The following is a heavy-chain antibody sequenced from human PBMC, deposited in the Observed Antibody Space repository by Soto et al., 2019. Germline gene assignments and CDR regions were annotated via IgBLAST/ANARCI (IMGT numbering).Heavy chain of an antibody. CDR1: GFIFSSYA. V-gene: IGHV3-30-3*01. J-gene: IGHJ5*02. D-gene: IGHD4-17*01. CDR3: TRADLTVTLSVFDP. Sequence: QVQLVESGGGVVQPGRSLRLSCAASGFIFSSYAMHWVRQAPGKGLEWVAFISDDGSSKYYADSVKGRFTFSRDNSKNTLYLPMTSLSAEDTAVYYCTRADLTVTLSVFDPWGQGTLVTVSS. CDR2: ISDDGSSK.